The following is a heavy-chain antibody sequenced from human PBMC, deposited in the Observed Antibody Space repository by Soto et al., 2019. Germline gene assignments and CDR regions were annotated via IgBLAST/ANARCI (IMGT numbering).Heavy chain of an antibody. J-gene: IGHJ4*02. D-gene: IGHD3-10*01. Sequence: EVQLLESGGGLVQPGVSLRLSCAASGFTFNNYAMTLVRQPPGKGLEWVSAISGGGDTTSYADSVKGRFTVSRDGSKNTLYLQMSSLRAEDTALYYCAKGRGGSGSLTPRVDFWGQGTLVTVSS. CDR1: GFTFNNYA. CDR3: AKGRGGSGSLTPRVDF. V-gene: IGHV3-23*01. CDR2: ISGGGDTT.